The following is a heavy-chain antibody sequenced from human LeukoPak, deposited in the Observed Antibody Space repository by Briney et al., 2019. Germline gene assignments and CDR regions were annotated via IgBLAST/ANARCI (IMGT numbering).Heavy chain of an antibody. CDR2: IYYSGST. J-gene: IGHJ4*02. CDR1: GGSISSYY. D-gene: IGHD6-13*01. V-gene: IGHV4-59*01. Sequence: SETLSLTCTVSGGSISSYYWSWIRQPPGKGLEWIGYIYYSGSTNYNPSLKSRVTISVDTSKNQFSLKLSSVTAADTAVYYCARDLYSSSWLNYSDYWGQGTLVTVSS. CDR3: ARDLYSSSWLNYSDY.